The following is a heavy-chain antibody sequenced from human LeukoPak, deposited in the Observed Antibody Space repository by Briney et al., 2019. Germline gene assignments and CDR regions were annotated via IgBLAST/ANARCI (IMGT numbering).Heavy chain of an antibody. Sequence: HPGGSLRLSCAASGFTFDDYAMHWVRQAPGKGLEWVSGISWNSGSIGYADSVKGRFTISRDNAKNSLYLQMNSLRAEDTALYYCAKDVEMATSGVFAYWGQGTLVTVSS. V-gene: IGHV3-9*01. CDR2: ISWNSGSI. D-gene: IGHD5-24*01. CDR1: GFTFDDYA. CDR3: AKDVEMATSGVFAY. J-gene: IGHJ4*02.